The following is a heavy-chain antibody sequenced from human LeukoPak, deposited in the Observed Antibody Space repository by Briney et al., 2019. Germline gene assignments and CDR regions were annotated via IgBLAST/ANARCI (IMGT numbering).Heavy chain of an antibody. CDR3: ARKRASQGIDY. CDR2: ISSSSSYI. J-gene: IGHJ4*02. CDR1: GFTFSSYS. Sequence: GGSLRLSCAASGFTFSSYSMNWVRQAPGKGLEWVSSISSSSSYIYYEDSVKGRCTISRDNAKNSLYLQMNSLRAEDTAVYYCARKRASQGIDYWGQGTLVTVSS. D-gene: IGHD6-6*01. V-gene: IGHV3-21*01.